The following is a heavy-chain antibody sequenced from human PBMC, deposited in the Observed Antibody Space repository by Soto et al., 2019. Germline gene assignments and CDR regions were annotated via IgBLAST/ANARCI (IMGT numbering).Heavy chain of an antibody. CDR1: GGSVSSDNYF. CDR3: ASVGHFGDYVSI. V-gene: IGHV4-61*01. J-gene: IGHJ3*02. Sequence: LSLTCTVSGGSVSSDNYFWTWIRQSPERGLEWIGYISNIGSTNYNPSLKSRVTLSLVTSKNQFSLKLASVTAADTALYFCASVGHFGDYVSIWGQGTMVTVSS. D-gene: IGHD4-17*01. CDR2: ISNIGST.